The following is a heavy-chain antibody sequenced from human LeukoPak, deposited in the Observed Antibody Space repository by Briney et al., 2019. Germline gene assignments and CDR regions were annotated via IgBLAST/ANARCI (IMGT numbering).Heavy chain of an antibody. CDR2: ISGSGGST. Sequence: GGSLRLSCAASGFTFSSYGMSWVRQAPGKGLEWVSAISGSGGSTYYADSVKGRFTISRDNSKNTLYLQMNSLRAEDTAVYYCAKDHALGSVVVVAATIFDYWGQGTLVTVSS. D-gene: IGHD2-15*01. CDR3: AKDHALGSVVVVAATIFDY. J-gene: IGHJ4*02. V-gene: IGHV3-23*01. CDR1: GFTFSSYG.